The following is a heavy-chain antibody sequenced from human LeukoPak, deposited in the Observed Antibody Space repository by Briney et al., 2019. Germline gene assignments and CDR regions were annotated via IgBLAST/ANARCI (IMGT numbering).Heavy chain of an antibody. CDR3: AKYFNGYNRYFDP. V-gene: IGHV3-23*01. CDR1: GFTFRQSS. J-gene: IGHJ5*02. D-gene: IGHD5-24*01. Sequence: GGSLRLSCGVSGFTFRQSSMTWVRQVPGKGLGWASVISGDSFTTFYADSVKGRFTISRDNSKDTLYLQMNNLRADDTAIYYCAKYFNGYNRYFDPWGQGTLVTVSS. CDR2: ISGDSFTT.